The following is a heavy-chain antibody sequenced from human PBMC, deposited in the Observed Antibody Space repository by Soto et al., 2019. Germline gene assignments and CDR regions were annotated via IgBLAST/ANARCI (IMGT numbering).Heavy chain of an antibody. J-gene: IGHJ4*02. CDR3: ARDVDADFRTDFDY. Sequence: PGGSLRLSCAASGFTFSDYYIHWIRRAPGKGLEWISYISGNGEIIQYAASARGRFTISRDNAENSVYLEMDSLRAEDTALYYCARDVDADFRTDFDYRGRRTLVTVSS. V-gene: IGHV3-11*01. D-gene: IGHD4-17*01. CDR1: GFTFSDYY. CDR2: ISGNGEII.